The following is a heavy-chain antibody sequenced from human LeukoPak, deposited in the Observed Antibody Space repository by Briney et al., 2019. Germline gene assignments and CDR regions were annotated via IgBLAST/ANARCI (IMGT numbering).Heavy chain of an antibody. Sequence: GGSLRLSCAASGFTFSSYWMHWVRQAPGKGLVWVSRINSGGSHTNYADSVKGRFTISRDNAKNTLYLQMNSLRVEDTAVYYCASDLDPSPFDYWGQGTMVTVSS. CDR3: ASDLDPSPFDY. CDR2: INSGGSHT. J-gene: IGHJ4*03. V-gene: IGHV3-74*01. CDR1: GFTFSSYW.